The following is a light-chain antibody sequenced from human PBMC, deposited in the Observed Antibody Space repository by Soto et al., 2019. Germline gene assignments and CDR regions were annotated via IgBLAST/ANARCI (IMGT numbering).Light chain of an antibody. J-gene: IGLJ1*01. CDR2: EVS. V-gene: IGLV2-14*01. CDR3: SSFTSSITYV. Sequence: QSVLTQPASVSGSPGQSITISCTGTSSDVGGYNSVSWYQQHPGEAPKLIIYEVSNRPSGVSNRFSGSKSGNTASLTISGLQAEDEADFYCSSFTSSITYVFGIGTKVTVL. CDR1: SSDVGGYNS.